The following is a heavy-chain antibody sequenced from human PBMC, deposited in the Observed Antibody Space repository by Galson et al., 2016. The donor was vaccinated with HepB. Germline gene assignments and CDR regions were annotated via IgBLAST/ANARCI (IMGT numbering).Heavy chain of an antibody. V-gene: IGHV1-24*01. CDR3: VGILPVYYDTSGQRDLYFDY. Sequence: SVKVSCKVSGYSLTELSIHWVRQAPGKGLEWMGGFDPEDAKIIYAQKFLGRVYIMEDTSTDTGHMALSRLTYDDTAMYYCVGILPVYYDTSGQRDLYFDYWGQGTLVTVSS. CDR2: FDPEDAKI. D-gene: IGHD3-22*01. J-gene: IGHJ4*02. CDR1: GYSLTELS.